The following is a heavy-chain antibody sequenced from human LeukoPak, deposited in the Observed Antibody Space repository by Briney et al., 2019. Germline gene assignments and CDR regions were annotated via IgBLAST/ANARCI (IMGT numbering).Heavy chain of an antibody. Sequence: GGSLRLSCAASGFTFSDYYMSWVRQAPGKGLEWVAVISYDGSNKYYADSVKGRFTISRDNSKNTLYLQMSSLRAEDTAIYFCAKDFRCCGGNNCYGWFDPWGQGTLVTVSS. J-gene: IGHJ5*02. V-gene: IGHV3-30*18. D-gene: IGHD2-15*01. CDR2: ISYDGSNK. CDR3: AKDFRCCGGNNCYGWFDP. CDR1: GFTFSDYY.